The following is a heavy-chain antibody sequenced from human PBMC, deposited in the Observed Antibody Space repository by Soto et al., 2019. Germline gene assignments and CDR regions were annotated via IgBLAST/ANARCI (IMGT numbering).Heavy chain of an antibody. CDR3: AKYRRTEAEGFTLDY. CDR1: GDSINNYY. V-gene: IGHV4-59*01. J-gene: IGHJ4*02. Sequence: WETLSLTCTVSGDSINNYYWSWIRQPPGKRLEWIGYIYYAGSTTYNPSLESRVTMSVDTSKSQFSLKLSSVNAADTAVYYCAKYRRTEAEGFTLDYWGRGTLVTVSS. D-gene: IGHD2-2*01. CDR2: IYYAGST.